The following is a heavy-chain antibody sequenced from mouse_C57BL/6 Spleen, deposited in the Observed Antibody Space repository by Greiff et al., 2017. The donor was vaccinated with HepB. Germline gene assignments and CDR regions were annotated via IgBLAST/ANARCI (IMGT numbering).Heavy chain of an antibody. CDR2: IYPSDSDT. V-gene: IGHV1-74*01. Sequence: QVQLQQSGAELVKPGASVKMSCKASGYTFTSYWMHWVKQRPGQGLEWIGRIYPSDSDTNYNQKFKGKATLTEDKSSSTTYMQLSSLTSEDSAVYYCARCWGPYFDYWGKGTTLTVSS. CDR3: ARCWGPYFDY. J-gene: IGHJ2*01. CDR1: GYTFTSYW.